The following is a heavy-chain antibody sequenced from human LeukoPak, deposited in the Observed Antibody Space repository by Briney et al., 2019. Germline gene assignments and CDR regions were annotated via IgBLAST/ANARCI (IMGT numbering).Heavy chain of an antibody. CDR2: AIPLLEIS. Sequence: GASVNVSCKASGGTFTNSAVNWVRQAPGQGLEWMGRAIPLLEISNYAPEYQGRVTITTDKTTNTVNLEVNSLPSEDTAVYYCARERCSGYDFGAGYFQCFGLDVWGQGTTVTVS. CDR3: ARERCSGYDFGAGYFQCFGLDV. CDR1: GGTFTNSA. J-gene: IGHJ6*02. V-gene: IGHV1-69*04. D-gene: IGHD5-12*01.